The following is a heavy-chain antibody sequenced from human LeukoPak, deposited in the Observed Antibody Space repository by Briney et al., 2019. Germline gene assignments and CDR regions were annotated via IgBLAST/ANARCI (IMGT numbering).Heavy chain of an antibody. CDR2: INPNGGST. V-gene: IGHV1-46*01. J-gene: IGHJ4*02. D-gene: IGHD5-18*01. Sequence: ASVEVSCKASGYTFTSYYIHWVRQAPGQGLEWMGLINPNGGSTSCAQQFQGRVTMTRDTSTSTVYMELSSLRSEDTAVYYCARAAGDTYGYRYFFDYWDQGTLVTVSS. CDR1: GYTFTSYY. CDR3: ARAAGDTYGYRYFFDY.